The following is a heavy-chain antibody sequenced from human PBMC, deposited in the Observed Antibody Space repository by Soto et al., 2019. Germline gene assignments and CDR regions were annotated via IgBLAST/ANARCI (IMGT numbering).Heavy chain of an antibody. CDR3: VRRHVSATGIDWFDP. V-gene: IGHV1-3*01. Sequence: ASVKVYFKASGYTFTGYYMHWVRQAPGQGLEWMGWINATNGNKKYAPKFQGRVTITRDTSASTAYMELSSLRSEDTAVYYCVRRHVSATGIDWFDPWGQGTLVTVSS. J-gene: IGHJ5*02. CDR2: INATNGNK. CDR1: GYTFTGYY. D-gene: IGHD6-13*01.